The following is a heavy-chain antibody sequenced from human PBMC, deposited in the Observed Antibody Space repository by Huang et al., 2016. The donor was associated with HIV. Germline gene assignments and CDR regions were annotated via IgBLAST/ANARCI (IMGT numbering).Heavy chain of an antibody. CDR1: GGTFSSYA. D-gene: IGHD3-22*01. J-gene: IGHJ4*02. CDR3: ARARGYYDSSVSYYFDY. V-gene: IGHV1-69*13. CDR2: ISPNFGTA. Sequence: QVQLVQSGAEVKKPGSSVKVSCKASGGTFSSYAISWVRQAPGQGIELMGGISPNFGTANDAQKFQGRVTITADESTSTAYMELSSLRSEDTAVYYCARARGYYDSSVSYYFDYWGQGTLVTVSS.